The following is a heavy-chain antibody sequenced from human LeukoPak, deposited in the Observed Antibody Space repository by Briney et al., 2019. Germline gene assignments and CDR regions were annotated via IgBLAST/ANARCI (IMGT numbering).Heavy chain of an antibody. J-gene: IGHJ4*02. CDR2: ISGSSSYK. CDR1: GSTFSSYS. V-gene: IGHV3-21*06. CDR3: ARGRLDTAHRTFGY. D-gene: IGHD5-18*01. Sequence: PGGSLRLSCAASGSTFSSYSMDWVRQAPGKGLEWVSSISGSSSYKYYADSVKGRFTISRDNAKNSLYLQMNSLRAEDTAVYYCARGRLDTAHRTFGYWGQGTLVTVSS.